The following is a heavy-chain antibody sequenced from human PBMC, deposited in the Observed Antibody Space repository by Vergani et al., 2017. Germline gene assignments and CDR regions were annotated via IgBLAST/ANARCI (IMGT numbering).Heavy chain of an antibody. CDR2: ISSSGSTI. CDR3: ARKTIAAAFDY. CDR1: GFTFSSYE. D-gene: IGHD6-13*01. V-gene: IGHV3-48*03. Sequence: EVQLVESGGGLVQPGGSLRLSCAASGFTFSSYEMNWVRQAPGKGLEWVSYISSSGSTIYYADSVKGRFTISRDNAKNSLYLQMNSLRAEDTAVYYCARKTIAAAFDYWGQGTLVTVSS. J-gene: IGHJ4*02.